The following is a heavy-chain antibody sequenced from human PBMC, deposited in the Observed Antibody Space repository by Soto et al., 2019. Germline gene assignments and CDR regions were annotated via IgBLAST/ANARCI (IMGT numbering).Heavy chain of an antibody. CDR3: ARGEAARLRTLYYFDY. Sequence: QLQLQESGPGLVKPSETLSLTCTVSGGSISSSSYYWGWIRQPPGKGLEWIGSIYYSGSTYYNPSLKSRVTISVDTSKNQFSLKLSSVTAADTAVYYCARGEAARLRTLYYFDYWGQGTLVTVSS. D-gene: IGHD6-6*01. CDR1: GGSISSSSYY. J-gene: IGHJ4*02. V-gene: IGHV4-39*01. CDR2: IYYSGST.